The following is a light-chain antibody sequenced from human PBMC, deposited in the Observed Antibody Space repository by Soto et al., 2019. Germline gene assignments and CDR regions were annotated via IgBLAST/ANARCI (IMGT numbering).Light chain of an antibody. CDR3: QQLGSLPYT. V-gene: IGKV3-20*01. CDR1: QSVNNSY. Sequence: EIVLTQSPGTLSLSPGERASLSCRASQSVNNSYLAWYQQKPGQAPRLLINGASSRATGIPDRFSGSGSGTDFTLSISRVEPEDFAVYHCQQLGSLPYTFGQGTNLEIK. J-gene: IGKJ2*01. CDR2: GAS.